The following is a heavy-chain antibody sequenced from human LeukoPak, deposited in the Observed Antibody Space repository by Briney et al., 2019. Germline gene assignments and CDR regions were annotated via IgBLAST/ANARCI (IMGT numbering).Heavy chain of an antibody. Sequence: NASETLSLTCTVSGGSISSSSYYWGWIRQPPGKGLEWIGSIYYSGSTYYNPSLKSRVTISVDTSKNQFSLKLSSVTAADTAVYYCAFLYCSSTSCYGQPEYFQHWGQGTLVTVSS. J-gene: IGHJ1*01. CDR1: GGSISSSSYY. CDR2: IYYSGST. CDR3: AFLYCSSTSCYGQPEYFQH. D-gene: IGHD2-2*01. V-gene: IGHV4-39*01.